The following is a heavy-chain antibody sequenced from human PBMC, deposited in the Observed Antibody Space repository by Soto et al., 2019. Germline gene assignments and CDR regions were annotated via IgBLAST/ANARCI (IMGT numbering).Heavy chain of an antibody. Sequence: SETLSLTCTVSGGSISSCGYYWSWIRQHPVKGLEWIGYIYYSGSTYYNPSLKSRVTISVDTSKNQFSLKLSSVTAAGTAVYYCARSLQTGTTDYWGQGTLVTVSS. CDR2: IYYSGST. CDR3: ARSLQTGTTDY. CDR1: GGSISSCGYY. J-gene: IGHJ4*02. D-gene: IGHD1-7*01. V-gene: IGHV4-31*03.